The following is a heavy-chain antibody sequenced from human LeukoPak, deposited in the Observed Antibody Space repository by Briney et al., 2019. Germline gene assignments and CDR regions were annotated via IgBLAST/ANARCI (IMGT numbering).Heavy chain of an antibody. CDR1: GGSISSYY. J-gene: IGHJ4*02. D-gene: IGHD3-22*01. CDR2: IFYSGST. V-gene: IGHV4-59*08. CDR3: ARHGSVSSDALV. Sequence: SETLSLTCTVSGGSISSYYWSWIRQPPGKGLEWIGYIFYSGSTNYNPSFKSRVTISVDTSKNQFSLKLSSVTAADTAVYYCARHGSVSSDALVWGQGTLVTVSS.